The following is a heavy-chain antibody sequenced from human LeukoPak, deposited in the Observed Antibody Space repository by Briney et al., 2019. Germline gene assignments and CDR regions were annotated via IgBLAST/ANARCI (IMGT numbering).Heavy chain of an antibody. CDR2: ISSSGSTI. V-gene: IGHV3-11*04. J-gene: IGHJ3*01. CDR3: ARTDYYGSSGYYPR. Sequence: GGSLRLSCAASGFTFSDYYMSWIRQAPGKGLEWVLYISSSGSTIYYADSVKGRFTISRDNAKNSLYLQMNSLRAEDTAVYYCARTDYYGSSGYYPRWGQGTMVTVSS. CDR1: GFTFSDYY. D-gene: IGHD3-22*01.